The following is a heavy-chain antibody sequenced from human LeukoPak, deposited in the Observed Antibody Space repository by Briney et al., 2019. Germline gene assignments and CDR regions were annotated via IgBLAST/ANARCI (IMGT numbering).Heavy chain of an antibody. Sequence: PSQTLSLTCAISGDSVSSSTSSWNWIRQSPSRGLEWLGRTYYRSKWYNDYAVSVKGRITVNPDTSKNQFSLQLNSVTPEDTAVYYCARSGRYYFDHWGQGTLVTVSS. CDR1: GDSVSSSTSS. CDR2: TYYRSKWYN. V-gene: IGHV6-1*01. CDR3: ARSGRYYFDH. D-gene: IGHD1-14*01. J-gene: IGHJ4*02.